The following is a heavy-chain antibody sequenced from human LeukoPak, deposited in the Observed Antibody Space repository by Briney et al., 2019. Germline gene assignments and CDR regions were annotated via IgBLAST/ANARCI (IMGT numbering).Heavy chain of an antibody. J-gene: IGHJ4*02. CDR2: ISSSSKYI. V-gene: IGHV3-21*06. CDR1: GLTFSTYS. CDR3: VPRYCSSTSCEDY. D-gene: IGHD2-2*01. Sequence: PGGSLRLSCAASGLTFSTYSMNWVRQAPGQGLQWVSSISSSSKYIYYADSVKGRFTISRDNAKNSLYLQMNSLRPEDSAVYYCVPRYCSSTSCEDYWGQGTLDTVSS.